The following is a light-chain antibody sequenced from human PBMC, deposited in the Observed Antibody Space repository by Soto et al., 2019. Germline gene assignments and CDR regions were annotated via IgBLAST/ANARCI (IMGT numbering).Light chain of an antibody. V-gene: IGLV2-8*01. CDR1: SSDVCGYNC. Sequence: QSALTQPPSASGSPGQSVTISCTGTSSDVCGYNCVSWYQQHPGKAPKLMIYEVSKRPSGVPDRFSGSKSGNTASLTVSGLQAEDEADYYCSSYAGSNIPVVFGGGTKLTVL. J-gene: IGLJ2*01. CDR2: EVS. CDR3: SSYAGSNIPVV.